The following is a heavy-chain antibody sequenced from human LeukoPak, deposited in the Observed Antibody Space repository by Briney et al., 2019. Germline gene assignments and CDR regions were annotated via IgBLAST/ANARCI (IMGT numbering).Heavy chain of an antibody. J-gene: IGHJ4*02. V-gene: IGHV4-39*01. CDR3: ASEATVTTVGYFDY. D-gene: IGHD4-17*01. CDR1: GGSISSSSYY. CDR2: IYYSGST. Sequence: TPSETLSLTCTVSGGSISSSSYYWGWIRQPPGKGLEWIGSIYYSGSTYYNPSLKSRVTISVDTSKNQLSLKLSSVTAADTAVYYCASEATVTTVGYFDYWGQGTLVTVSS.